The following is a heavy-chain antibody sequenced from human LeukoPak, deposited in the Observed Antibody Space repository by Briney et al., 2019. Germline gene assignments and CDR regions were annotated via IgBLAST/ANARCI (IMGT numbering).Heavy chain of an antibody. V-gene: IGHV4-34*01. CDR3: ARGPRSPYRGYCSSTSCPWFDP. CDR2: INHSGST. J-gene: IGHJ5*02. Sequence: KPSETPSLTCAVYGGSFSGYYWSWIRQPPGKGLEWIGEINHSGSTNYNPSLKSRVTISVDTSKNQFSLKLSSVTAADTAVYYCARGPRSPYRGYCSSTSCPWFDPWGQGTLVTVSS. CDR1: GGSFSGYY. D-gene: IGHD2-2*01.